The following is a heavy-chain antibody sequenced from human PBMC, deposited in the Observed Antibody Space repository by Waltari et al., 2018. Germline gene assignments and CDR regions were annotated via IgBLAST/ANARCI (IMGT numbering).Heavy chain of an antibody. CDR3: ARVEYSYGPYCFDS. CDR2: ISRDGNTT. Sequence: EVQLVESGGGLVQPGGSLRLSCEASGFTCSRYWMPWVRQAPGKGRVVVSRISRDGNTTTYADSVKGRFTISRDNAKNTLYLQMNSLRAEDTAVYYCARVEYSYGPYCFDSWGQGTPVTVSS. V-gene: IGHV3-74*03. J-gene: IGHJ4*02. CDR1: GFTCSRYW. D-gene: IGHD5-18*01.